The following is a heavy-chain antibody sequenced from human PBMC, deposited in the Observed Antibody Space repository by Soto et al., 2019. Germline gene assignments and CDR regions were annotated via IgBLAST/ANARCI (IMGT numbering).Heavy chain of an antibody. D-gene: IGHD2-8*01. Sequence: EVQLLESGGGLVQPGGSLRLSCAASGFTFSSYAMSWVRQAPGKGLEWVSAISGSGGSTYYADSVKGRFTISRDNSKNTLYLRMNSLRAEDTAVYYCAKDYIVLMVYAIPGPDAFDIWGQGTMVTVSS. J-gene: IGHJ3*02. CDR2: ISGSGGST. V-gene: IGHV3-23*01. CDR3: AKDYIVLMVYAIPGPDAFDI. CDR1: GFTFSSYA.